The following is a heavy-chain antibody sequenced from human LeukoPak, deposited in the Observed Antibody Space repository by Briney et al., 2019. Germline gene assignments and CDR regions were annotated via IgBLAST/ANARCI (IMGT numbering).Heavy chain of an antibody. J-gene: IGHJ6*03. CDR3: AKDGSWGDYQFYLYMDV. D-gene: IGHD2-2*01. CDR1: GGSISSSSYY. Sequence: ETLSLTCTVSGGSISSSSYYWGWIRQPPGKGLEWVSGISGSGYYTYYADSVKGRFTISRDNSKNTLYIEMNSLRAEDTALYFCAKDGSWGDYQFYLYMDVWGKGTTVTVSS. V-gene: IGHV3-23*01. CDR2: ISGSGYYT.